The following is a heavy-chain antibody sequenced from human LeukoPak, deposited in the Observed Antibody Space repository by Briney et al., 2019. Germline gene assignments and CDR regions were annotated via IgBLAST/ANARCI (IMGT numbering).Heavy chain of an antibody. Sequence: GGSLRLSRAASGFTFSSYSMNWVRQAPGKGLEWVSSISSSSSYIYYADSVKGRFTISRDNAKNSLYLQMNSLRAEGTAVYYCARGTGLRLGEFTADYWGQGTLVTVSS. D-gene: IGHD3-16*01. CDR3: ARGTGLRLGEFTADY. CDR1: GFTFSSYS. V-gene: IGHV3-21*01. J-gene: IGHJ4*02. CDR2: ISSSSSYI.